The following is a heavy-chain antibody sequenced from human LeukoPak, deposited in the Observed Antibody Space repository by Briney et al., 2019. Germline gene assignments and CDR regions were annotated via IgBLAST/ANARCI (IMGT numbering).Heavy chain of an antibody. V-gene: IGHV1-18*01. Sequence: ASVKVSCKASGYTFTNYGITWVRQAPEQGLEWMGWISAYNGNTNYAQKLQGRVTMTTDTSTSTTYMELRSLRSDDTAVYYCAKSTQQWLSTSDCWGQGTLVTVSS. CDR2: ISAYNGNT. J-gene: IGHJ4*02. CDR1: GYTFTNYG. D-gene: IGHD6-19*01. CDR3: AKSTQQWLSTSDC.